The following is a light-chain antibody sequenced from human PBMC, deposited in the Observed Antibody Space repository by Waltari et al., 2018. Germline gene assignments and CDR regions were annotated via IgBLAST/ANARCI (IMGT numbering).Light chain of an antibody. CDR3: QQYNNWPPNS. CDR2: GAS. J-gene: IGKJ2*01. CDR1: QSVRNN. Sequence: IVMTQSPATLSVSPGERATLSCRASQSVRNNLAWYQQKPGQSPRLLIYGASTRATGVPARFSGSGSGTEFTLTISSMQSEDFTIYYCQQYNNWPPNSFGQGTKLGIK. V-gene: IGKV3-15*01.